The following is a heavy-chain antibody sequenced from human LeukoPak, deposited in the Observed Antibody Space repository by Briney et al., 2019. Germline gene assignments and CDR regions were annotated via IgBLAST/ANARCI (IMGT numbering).Heavy chain of an antibody. CDR3: ARGPLGSSSWYFLDPYFDY. CDR1: GYTFTSYY. Sequence: ASVKVSCKASGYTFTSYYMHWVRQAPGQGLEWMGIINPSGGSTSYAQNFQGRGTMTRETSTRKVYMELRSLRSEDTAVYYCARGPLGSSSWYFLDPYFDYWGQGTLVTVSS. CDR2: INPSGGST. J-gene: IGHJ4*02. D-gene: IGHD6-13*01. V-gene: IGHV1-46*01.